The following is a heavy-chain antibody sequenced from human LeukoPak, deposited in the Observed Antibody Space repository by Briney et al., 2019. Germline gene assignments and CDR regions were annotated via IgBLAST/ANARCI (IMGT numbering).Heavy chain of an antibody. D-gene: IGHD2-2*01. V-gene: IGHV3-66*01. CDR1: GFTVSSNY. Sequence: GGSLRLSCAASGFTVSSNYMSWVRQAPGKGLEWVSVIYSGGSTYYADSVKGRFTISRDNSKNTLYLQMNSLRPEDTAVYYCARLGYCSSTSCYFFDYWGQGTLVTVSS. J-gene: IGHJ4*02. CDR3: ARLGYCSSTSCYFFDY. CDR2: IYSGGST.